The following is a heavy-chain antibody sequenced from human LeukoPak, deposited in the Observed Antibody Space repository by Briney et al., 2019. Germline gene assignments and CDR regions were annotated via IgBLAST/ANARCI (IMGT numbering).Heavy chain of an antibody. CDR2: INTNTGNP. CDR1: GYTFTSYA. Sequence: ASVKVSCKASGYTFTSYAVNWVRQAPGQGLEWMGWINTNTGNPTYAQGFTGRFVFSLDTSVSTAYLQISSLKAEDTAVYYCARGDTTMVRGVRWAYYYGMDVWGQGTTVTVSS. D-gene: IGHD3-10*01. J-gene: IGHJ6*02. V-gene: IGHV7-4-1*02. CDR3: ARGDTTMVRGVRWAYYYGMDV.